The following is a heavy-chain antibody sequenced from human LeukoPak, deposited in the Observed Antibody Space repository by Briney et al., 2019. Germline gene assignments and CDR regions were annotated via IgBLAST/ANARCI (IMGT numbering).Heavy chain of an antibody. CDR2: IYYSGST. D-gene: IGHD2-21*01. CDR1: GGSISSYY. V-gene: IGHV4-59*01. Sequence: PSETLSLTCTVSGGSISSYYWSWIRQPPGKGLEWIGYIYYSGSTNYNPSLKSRVTISVDTSKNQFSLKLSSVTAADTAVYYCARGWGFYFDYWGQEPWSPSPQ. J-gene: IGHJ4*01. CDR3: ARGWGFYFDY.